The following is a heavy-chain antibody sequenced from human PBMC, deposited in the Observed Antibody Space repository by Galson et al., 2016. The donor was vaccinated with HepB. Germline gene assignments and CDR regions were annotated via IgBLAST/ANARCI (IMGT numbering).Heavy chain of an antibody. CDR2: IWYDGSKK. CDR3: VRDRVDWNYVLDF. D-gene: IGHD1-7*01. CDR1: GFTFRNSG. Sequence: SLRLSCAASGFTFRNSGMHWVRQAPGKGLEWVGLIWYDGSKKFHADSLKGQFTISRDNSKNTLYLQMNSLRAHDTAIYYCVRDRVDWNYVLDFWGQGTLVTVSS. J-gene: IGHJ4*02. V-gene: IGHV3-33*01.